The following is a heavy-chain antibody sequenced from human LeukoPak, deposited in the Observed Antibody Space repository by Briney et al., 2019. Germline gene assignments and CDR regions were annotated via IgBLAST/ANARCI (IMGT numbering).Heavy chain of an antibody. CDR2: INWNGGST. Sequence: GGSLRLSCAASGFTFDDYGMSWVRQAPGKGLEWVSGINWNGGSTGYADSVKGRFTISRDNAKTSLYLQMNSLRAEDTALYYCARDYYDSSGCYPFDYWGQGTLVTVSS. D-gene: IGHD3-22*01. V-gene: IGHV3-20*04. CDR1: GFTFDDYG. J-gene: IGHJ4*02. CDR3: ARDYYDSSGCYPFDY.